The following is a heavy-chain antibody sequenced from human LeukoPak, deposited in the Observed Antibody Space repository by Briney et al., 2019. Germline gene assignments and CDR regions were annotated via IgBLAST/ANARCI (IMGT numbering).Heavy chain of an antibody. J-gene: IGHJ6*03. CDR3: ARAPARPGGYYYYYMDV. D-gene: IGHD6-6*01. Sequence: PGGSLRLSCAASGFTFDDYGMSWVRQAPGKGLEWVSGINWNGGSTGYADSVKGRFTISRDNAKNSLYLQMNSLRAEDTALYYCARAPARPGGYYYYYMDVWGKGTTVTVSS. CDR1: GFTFDDYG. CDR2: INWNGGST. V-gene: IGHV3-20*04.